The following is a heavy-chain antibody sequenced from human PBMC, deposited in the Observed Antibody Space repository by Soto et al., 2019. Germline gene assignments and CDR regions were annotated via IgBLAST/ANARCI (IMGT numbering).Heavy chain of an antibody. V-gene: IGHV1-69*01. CDR1: GGTFSSYP. Sequence: QVRLVQSGAEVKKPGSSVKVSCKASGGTFSSYPLSWVRQAPGQGLEWMGAIIPIFGIVNSAQKFQGRVSITADESTSTAFMGLSSLTSEDTAVYYCARPRTTGTTKGYDYWGQGTLVTVS. D-gene: IGHD1-1*01. CDR3: ARPRTTGTTKGYDY. J-gene: IGHJ4*02. CDR2: IIPIFGIV.